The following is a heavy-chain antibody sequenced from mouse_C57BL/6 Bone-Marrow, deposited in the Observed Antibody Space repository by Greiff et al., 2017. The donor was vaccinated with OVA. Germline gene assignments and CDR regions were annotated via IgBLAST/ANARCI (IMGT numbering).Heavy chain of an antibody. Sequence: EVQRVESGGGLVKPGGSLKLSCAASGFTFSSYAMSWVRQTPEKRLEWVATISDGGSYTNYPDNVKGRFTISRDNAKNNLYLQMSHLKSEDTAMYYCARDGEYYGSSHFAYWGQGTLVTVSA. CDR3: ARDGEYYGSSHFAY. V-gene: IGHV5-4*01. D-gene: IGHD1-1*01. CDR2: ISDGGSYT. J-gene: IGHJ3*01. CDR1: GFTFSSYA.